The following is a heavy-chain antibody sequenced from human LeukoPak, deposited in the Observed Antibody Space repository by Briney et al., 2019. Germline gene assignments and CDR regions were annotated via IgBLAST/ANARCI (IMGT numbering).Heavy chain of an antibody. CDR3: ARGGTQLTFPV. Sequence: SETLSLTCTVSGGSISSYYWSWIRQPPGKGLEWIGYIYYSGSANYNPSLKSRVTISVDTSKNQFSLKLASVSAADTAVYYCARGGTQLTFPVWGQGTLVTVSS. V-gene: IGHV4-59*01. CDR2: IYYSGSA. CDR1: GGSISSYY. D-gene: IGHD4/OR15-4a*01. J-gene: IGHJ4*02.